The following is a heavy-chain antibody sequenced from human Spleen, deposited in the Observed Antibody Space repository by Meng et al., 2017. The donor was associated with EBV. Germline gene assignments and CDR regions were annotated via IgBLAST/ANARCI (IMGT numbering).Heavy chain of an antibody. CDR3: ATVDYGDYEFDY. J-gene: IGHJ4*02. V-gene: IGHV4-61*01. CDR2: IYDSGSA. CDR1: GGSVSSGIYY. D-gene: IGHD4-17*01. Sequence: GPLQEAGPGLVKASETLSLMCTVSGGSVSSGIYYWSWIRQPPGKGLEWIGYIYDSGSANYNPSLKSRVTISIDMSKNQFSLKLSSVTAADTAVYYCATVDYGDYEFDYWGQGTLVTVSS.